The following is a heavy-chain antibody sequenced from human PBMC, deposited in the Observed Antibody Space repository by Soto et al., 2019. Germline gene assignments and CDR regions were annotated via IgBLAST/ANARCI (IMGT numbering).Heavy chain of an antibody. Sequence: GESLKISCKGSGYSFTTYWIGWVRQMPGKGLEWMGIIHPGDSDTRYSPSFQGQVTISADKSINTAYLQWSSLKASDTGMYYCARAFDYYDSSGPHLRAFDMWGQGTMVTVSS. D-gene: IGHD3-22*01. J-gene: IGHJ3*02. CDR1: GYSFTTYW. V-gene: IGHV5-51*01. CDR3: ARAFDYYDSSGPHLRAFDM. CDR2: IHPGDSDT.